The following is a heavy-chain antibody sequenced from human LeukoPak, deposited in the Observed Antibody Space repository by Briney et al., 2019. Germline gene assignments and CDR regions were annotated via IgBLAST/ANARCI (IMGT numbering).Heavy chain of an antibody. D-gene: IGHD2-8*01. J-gene: IGHJ4*02. CDR3: ARGGECTNGVCFYFDY. V-gene: IGHV1-69*13. CDR2: IIPIFGTA. Sequence: ASVKVSCKASGGTFSSYAISWVRQAPGQGLEWMGGIIPIFGTANYAQKFQGRVTITADESTSTAYMELSSLRSEDTAVYYCARGGECTNGVCFYFDYWGQGTLVTVSS. CDR1: GGTFSSYA.